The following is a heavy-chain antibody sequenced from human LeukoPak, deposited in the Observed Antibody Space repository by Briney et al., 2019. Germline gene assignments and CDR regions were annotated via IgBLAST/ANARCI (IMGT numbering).Heavy chain of an antibody. CDR1: GYTFTSYD. J-gene: IGHJ6*02. CDR3: ARHLPYSSSWYIGYYYYGMDV. CDR2: MNPNSGNT. D-gene: IGHD6-13*01. Sequence: ATVKVSCKASGYTFTSYDINWVRQATGQGLEWMGWMNPNSGNTGYAQKFQGRVTMTRNTSISTAYMELSSLRSEDTAVYYCARHLPYSSSWYIGYYYYGMDVWGQGTTVTVSS. V-gene: IGHV1-8*01.